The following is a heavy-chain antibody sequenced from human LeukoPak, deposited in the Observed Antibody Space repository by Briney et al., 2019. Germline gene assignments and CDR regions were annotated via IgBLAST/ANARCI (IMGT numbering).Heavy chain of an antibody. D-gene: IGHD1-26*01. Sequence: PSETLSLTCAVYGGSFSGYYWSWIRQPPGKGLEWIGEINHSGSTNYNPSLKSRVTISVDTSKNQFSLKLSSVTAADTAVYYCASGTYYRGFDAWGQGTLVTVSS. CDR2: INHSGST. V-gene: IGHV4-34*01. CDR1: GGSFSGYY. CDR3: ASGTYYRGFDA. J-gene: IGHJ5*02.